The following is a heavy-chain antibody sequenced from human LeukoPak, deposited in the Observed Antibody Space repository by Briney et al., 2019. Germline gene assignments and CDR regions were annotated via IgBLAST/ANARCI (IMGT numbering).Heavy chain of an antibody. CDR2: IWYDGSNK. Sequence: PGGSLRLSCAASGFTFSSYGMHWVRQAPGKGLEWVAVIWYDGSNKYYAASVKGRFTISRDNSKNTLYLQMNSLRAEDTAVYYCARWFSGSDSSGYYPSFMDVWGKGTTVTVSS. V-gene: IGHV3-33*01. D-gene: IGHD3-22*01. CDR1: GFTFSSYG. J-gene: IGHJ6*03. CDR3: ARWFSGSDSSGYYPSFMDV.